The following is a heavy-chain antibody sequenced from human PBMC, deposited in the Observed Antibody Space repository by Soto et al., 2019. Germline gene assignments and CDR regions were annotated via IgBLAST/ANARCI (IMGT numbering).Heavy chain of an antibody. CDR2: IYYSGST. CDR3: ARDYYYGSGSNLYYYYYGMDV. D-gene: IGHD3-10*01. Sequence: SETLSLTCTVSGGSISSYYWSWIRQPPGKGLEWIGYIYYSGSTNYNPSLKSRVTIPVDTSKNQFSLKLSSVTAADTAVYYCARDYYYGSGSNLYYYYYGMDVWGQGTTVTVSS. CDR1: GGSISSYY. V-gene: IGHV4-59*01. J-gene: IGHJ6*01.